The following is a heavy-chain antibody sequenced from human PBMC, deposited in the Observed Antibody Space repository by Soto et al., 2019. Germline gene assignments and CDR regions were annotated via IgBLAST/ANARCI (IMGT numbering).Heavy chain of an antibody. CDR3: ARDFGHLEDCGSGHDY. D-gene: IGHD3-3*01. CDR2: VFHSGTT. V-gene: IGHV4-38-2*02. J-gene: IGHJ4*02. CDR1: GYYINIGYY. Sequence: PSETLSLTCGVSGYYINIGYYWVCIRQPPGKGLEWIGSVFHSGTTYQNPSLKARVTISVDTSKNQISLDLTSVTAADTAVYYCARDFGHLEDCGSGHDYWGQGRAVTVSS.